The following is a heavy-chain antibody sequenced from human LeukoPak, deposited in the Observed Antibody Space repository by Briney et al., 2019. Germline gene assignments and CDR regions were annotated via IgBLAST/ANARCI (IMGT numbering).Heavy chain of an antibody. Sequence: ASVKVSCKASGYTFTSYGISWVRQAPGQGLEWMGWISAYNGNTNYAQKLQGRVTMTTDTSTSTAYMELRSLRSDDTAVYYCARRYCSSTSCYLSGYYYYYMDVWGKGTTVTVSS. J-gene: IGHJ6*03. V-gene: IGHV1-18*01. CDR1: GYTFTSYG. D-gene: IGHD2-2*01. CDR3: ARRYCSSTSCYLSGYYYYYMDV. CDR2: ISAYNGNT.